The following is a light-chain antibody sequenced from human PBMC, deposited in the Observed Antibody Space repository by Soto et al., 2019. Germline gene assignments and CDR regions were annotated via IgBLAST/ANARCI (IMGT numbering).Light chain of an antibody. V-gene: IGKV3-15*01. Sequence: EIVMTQSPATLSVSPGQRVTLSCRASQSVGSSLAWYQQKPGQAPRLLIYGASTRATGIPARFSGSGSGTAFTLTISSLQSEDSATYYCQQYNSYSPMYTFGQGTKLEIK. CDR2: GAS. CDR3: QQYNSYSPMYT. CDR1: QSVGSS. J-gene: IGKJ2*01.